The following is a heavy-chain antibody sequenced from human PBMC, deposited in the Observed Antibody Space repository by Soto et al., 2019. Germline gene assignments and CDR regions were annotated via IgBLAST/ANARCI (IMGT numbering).Heavy chain of an antibody. V-gene: IGHV3-21*01. CDR2: ISSSSYI. Sequence: GGSLRLSCAASGFTFSSYSMNWVRQAPGKGLEWVSSISSSSYIYYADSVKGRFTISRDNAKNSLYLQMNSLRAEDTAVYYCARGDVVVTAITYYYYGMDVWGQGTTVTVSS. J-gene: IGHJ6*02. D-gene: IGHD2-21*02. CDR3: ARGDVVVTAITYYYYGMDV. CDR1: GFTFSSYS.